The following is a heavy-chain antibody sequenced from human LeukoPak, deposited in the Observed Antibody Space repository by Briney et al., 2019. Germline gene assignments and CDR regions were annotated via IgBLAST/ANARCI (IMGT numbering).Heavy chain of an antibody. CDR2: ITSGGDYI. D-gene: IGHD3-9*01. CDR3: ARGHYDVLAASYKWTPDY. J-gene: IGHJ4*02. Sequence: GGSLRLYCATSGFTFNTFNMNWVRQAPGKGLEWVSSITSGGDYIYYADSVKGRFTTSRDNAKNSLSLQLNSLRVEDTAVYYCARGHYDVLAASYKWTPDYWSQGTLVTVSS. CDR1: GFTFNTFN. V-gene: IGHV3-21*01.